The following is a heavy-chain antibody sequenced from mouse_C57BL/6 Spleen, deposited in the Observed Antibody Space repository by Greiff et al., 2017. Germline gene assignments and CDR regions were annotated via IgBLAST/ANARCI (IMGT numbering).Heavy chain of an antibody. CDR1: GFNIKDYY. CDR3: TTTGYGYFDV. V-gene: IGHV14-1*01. J-gene: IGHJ1*03. Sequence: VQLQQSGAELVRPGASVKLSCTASGFNIKDYYMHWVKQRPEQGLEWIGRIDPGDGDTEYAPKFQGKATMTADTSSNTAYLQLSSLTSGDTAVYYCTTTGYGYFDVWGTGTTVTVSS. CDR2: IDPGDGDT.